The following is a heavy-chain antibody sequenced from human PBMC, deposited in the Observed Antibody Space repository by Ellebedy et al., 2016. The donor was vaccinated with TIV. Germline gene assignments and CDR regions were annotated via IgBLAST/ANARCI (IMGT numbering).Heavy chain of an antibody. CDR3: LGNDYGDY. V-gene: IGHV3-15*01. CDR2: IRKTIDGGLT. D-gene: IGHD3-16*01. Sequence: GGSLRLSXAVSGFTFSNAWMSWVRQAPGKGLEWVGRIRKTIDGGLTEYAAPVKGRFTISRDDSQNTLYLQMNSLKTEDTAVYYCLGNDYGDYWGQGTLSPSPQ. CDR1: GFTFSNAW. J-gene: IGHJ4*02.